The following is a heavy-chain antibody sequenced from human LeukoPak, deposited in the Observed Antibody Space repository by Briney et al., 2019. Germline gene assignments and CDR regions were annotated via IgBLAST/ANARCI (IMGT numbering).Heavy chain of an antibody. D-gene: IGHD6-19*01. CDR2: IYNSGST. V-gene: IGHV4-61*01. J-gene: IGHJ4*02. CDR3: VREYSSAWSFDY. CDR1: GGSISSGSYY. Sequence: SETLSLTCTVSGGSISSGSYYWSWIQQPPGKGLEWIGYIYNSGSTNYNPSLKSRVTISVDTSKNQFSLKLSSVTAADTAVYYCVREYSSAWSFDYWGQGILVTVSS.